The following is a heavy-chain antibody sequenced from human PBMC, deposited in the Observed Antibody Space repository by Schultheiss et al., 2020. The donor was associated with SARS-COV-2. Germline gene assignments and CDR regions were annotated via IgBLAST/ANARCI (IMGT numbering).Heavy chain of an antibody. D-gene: IGHD6-19*01. CDR2: IYHSGST. CDR1: GGSFSGYY. J-gene: IGHJ4*02. CDR3: ARGIAVAGPRFDY. V-gene: IGHV4-34*01. Sequence: SETLSLTCAVYGGSFSGYYWSWIRQPPGKGLEWIGYIYHSGSTYYNPSLKSRVTISVDRSKNQFSLKLSSVTAADTAVYYCARGIAVAGPRFDYWGQGTLVTVSS.